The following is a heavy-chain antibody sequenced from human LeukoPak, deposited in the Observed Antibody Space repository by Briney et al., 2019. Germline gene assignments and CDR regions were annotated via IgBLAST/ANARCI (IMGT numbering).Heavy chain of an antibody. CDR1: GYSISSGYY. V-gene: IGHV4-38-2*02. Sequence: PSETLSLTCTVSGYSISSGYYWGWIRQPPGKGLEWIGSIYYSGNTYYNPSLKSRLTISVDTSKNQFSLKLTSVTAADTAIFYCARVPTSPWYFDLWGRGTLVTVSS. CDR3: ARVPTSPWYFDL. CDR2: IYYSGNT. J-gene: IGHJ2*01.